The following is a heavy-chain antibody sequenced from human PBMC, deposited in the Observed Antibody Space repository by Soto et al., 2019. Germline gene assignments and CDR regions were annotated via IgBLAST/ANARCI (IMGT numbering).Heavy chain of an antibody. CDR3: ARDRKLVIPGNYYYYGMDV. J-gene: IGHJ6*02. Sequence: SETLSLTCSVSGGSIRDYFWAWVRQPPGKGLEWIGYISSSGTINYNSSLKSRVTISLDTSRNHFSLKLSSVTTADTAVYFCARDRKLVIPGNYYYYGMDVWGQGTTVTVSS. D-gene: IGHD3-9*01. V-gene: IGHV4-59*01. CDR1: GGSIRDYF. CDR2: ISSSGTI.